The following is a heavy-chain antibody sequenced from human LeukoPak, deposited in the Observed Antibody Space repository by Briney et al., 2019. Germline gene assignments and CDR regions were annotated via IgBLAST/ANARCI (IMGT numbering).Heavy chain of an antibody. J-gene: IGHJ4*02. Sequence: SETLSLTCTVSGGSISSYYWSWIRQPPGKGLEWIGYIYTSGSTNYNPSLKSRVTISVDTSKNQFSLKLSSVTAADTAVYYCARHNSGSFDYWGQGTLVTASS. D-gene: IGHD1-26*01. CDR1: GGSISSYY. CDR2: IYTSGST. CDR3: ARHNSGSFDY. V-gene: IGHV4-4*09.